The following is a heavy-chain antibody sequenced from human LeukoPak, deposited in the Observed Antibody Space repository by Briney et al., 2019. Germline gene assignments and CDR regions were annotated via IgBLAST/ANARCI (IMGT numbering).Heavy chain of an antibody. V-gene: IGHV3-33*01. CDR3: ARDLEDSSPFGAFDM. CDR2: IWFDGIRK. D-gene: IGHD3-22*01. J-gene: IGHJ3*02. CDR1: GFTFSNYG. Sequence: PGRSLRLSCAASGFTFSNYGWHWVRQVPGKGLEWVAAIWFDGIRKYYADSVKGRLTISRDNSKNTLYLQMNSLRAEDTAVYYCARDLEDSSPFGAFDMWGQGTMVTASS.